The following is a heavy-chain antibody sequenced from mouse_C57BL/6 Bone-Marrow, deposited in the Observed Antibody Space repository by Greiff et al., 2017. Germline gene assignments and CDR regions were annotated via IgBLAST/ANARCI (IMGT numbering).Heavy chain of an antibody. V-gene: IGHV14-4*01. D-gene: IGHD2-3*01. Sequence: EVKLMESGAELVRPGASVKLSCTASGFNIKDDYMHWVKQRPEQGLEWIGWIDPENGDTEYASKFQGKATITADTSSNTAYLQLSSLTSEDTAVYYCTRLSIDMDYWGQGTSVTVSS. J-gene: IGHJ4*01. CDR1: GFNIKDDY. CDR2: IDPENGDT. CDR3: TRLSIDMDY.